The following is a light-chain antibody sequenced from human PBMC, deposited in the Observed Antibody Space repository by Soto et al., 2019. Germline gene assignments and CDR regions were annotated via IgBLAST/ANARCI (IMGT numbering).Light chain of an antibody. Sequence: IALTQSPGTLPLSPGDIATLPCRASQSVSSSYLAWYQQKHGQAPRTLIYGASSRATGIPDRFSGSGSGTDCNLTISRLEPEDFAVYYCQQYGSSPRTLGQGTKVDIK. V-gene: IGKV3-20*01. CDR3: QQYGSSPRT. J-gene: IGKJ1*01. CDR1: QSVSSSY. CDR2: GAS.